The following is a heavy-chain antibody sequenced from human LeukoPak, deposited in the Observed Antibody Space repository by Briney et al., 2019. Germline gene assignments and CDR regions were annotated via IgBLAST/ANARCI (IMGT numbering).Heavy chain of an antibody. V-gene: IGHV3-23*01. CDR2: ISGSGGST. CDR3: AKGGLLEWLPYFDY. J-gene: IGHJ4*02. CDR1: GFTFSSYG. D-gene: IGHD3-3*01. Sequence: GGSLRLSCAASGFTFSSYGMGWVRQAPGKGLEWASAISGSGGSTYYADSVKGRFTISRDNSKNTLYLQMNSLRAEDAAVYYCAKGGLLEWLPYFDYWGQGTLVTVSS.